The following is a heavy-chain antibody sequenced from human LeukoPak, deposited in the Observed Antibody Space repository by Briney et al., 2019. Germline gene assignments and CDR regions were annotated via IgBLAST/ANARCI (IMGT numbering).Heavy chain of an antibody. D-gene: IGHD3-10*01. Sequence: GGSLRLSCAASGFTFSSYGMRWVRQAPGKGLEWVAVISYDGSNQYYADSVKGRFTISRDNPKNTLYLQMNSLRAEDTAVYYCAKDPGYYYGSGSYDYWGQGTLVTVSS. V-gene: IGHV3-30*18. J-gene: IGHJ4*02. CDR1: GFTFSSYG. CDR3: AKDPGYYYGSGSYDY. CDR2: ISYDGSNQ.